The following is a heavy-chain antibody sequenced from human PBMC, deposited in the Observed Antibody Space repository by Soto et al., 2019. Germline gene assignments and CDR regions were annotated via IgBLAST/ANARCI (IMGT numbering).Heavy chain of an antibody. Sequence: ASETLSLTCSVSGDSFTSDTYCWGWIRQPPGKGLEWIGTVYSSGTTYYNPSLRSRVTMSVDTSKNQFSLKLNSVTAADTAGYYCASDINSKLFVNWSQGTPVTVSS. CDR1: GDSFTSDTYC. V-gene: IGHV4-39*01. J-gene: IGHJ4*02. CDR3: ASDINSKLFVN. CDR2: VYSSGTT. D-gene: IGHD3-10*01.